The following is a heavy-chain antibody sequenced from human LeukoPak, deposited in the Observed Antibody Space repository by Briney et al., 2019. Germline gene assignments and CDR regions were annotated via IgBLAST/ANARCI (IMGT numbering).Heavy chain of an antibody. J-gene: IGHJ4*02. CDR1: GFTFSTYG. V-gene: IGHV3-30*02. D-gene: IGHD6-13*01. Sequence: GGSLTLTCAASGFTFSTYGMHWVTQAPGKGLEWVSFLQFDGNNKNYADSVKGRFTISRDNSKSMLYLQMNDLRPEDTALYYCAKYRGSSVYVEQLDYWGQGTLVTVSS. CDR3: AKYRGSSVYVEQLDY. CDR2: LQFDGNNK.